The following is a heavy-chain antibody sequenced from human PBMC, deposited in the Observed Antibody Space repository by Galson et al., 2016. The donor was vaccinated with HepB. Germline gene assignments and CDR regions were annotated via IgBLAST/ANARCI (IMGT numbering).Heavy chain of an antibody. Sequence: SVKVSCKASGGTFGTNGITWVRQAPGQGLEWMGGIVPTFGEASYAQKFQGRVTITADASATTGYMELGSLTSEDTAVYYCARDLGSYYYGSGRYSYGLDVWGRGTTVTVSS. V-gene: IGHV1-69*13. CDR3: ARDLGSYYYGSGRYSYGLDV. CDR2: IVPTFGEA. D-gene: IGHD3-10*01. J-gene: IGHJ6*02. CDR1: GGTFGTNG.